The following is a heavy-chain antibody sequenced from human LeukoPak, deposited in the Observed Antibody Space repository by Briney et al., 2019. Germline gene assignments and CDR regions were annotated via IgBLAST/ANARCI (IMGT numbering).Heavy chain of an antibody. CDR3: ATEGSRRFLEWLDIDY. D-gene: IGHD3-3*01. CDR1: GFTFSSYG. CDR2: ISYDGSNK. V-gene: IGHV3-30*03. Sequence: PGGSLRLSCAASGFTFSSYGMHWVRQAPGKGLEWVAVISYDGSNKYYADSVKGRFTISRDNSKNTLYLQMNSLRAEDTAVYYCATEGSRRFLEWLDIDYWGQGTLVTISS. J-gene: IGHJ4*02.